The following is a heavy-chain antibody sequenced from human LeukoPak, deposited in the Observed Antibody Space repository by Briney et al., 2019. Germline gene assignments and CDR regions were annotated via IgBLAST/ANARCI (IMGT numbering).Heavy chain of an antibody. D-gene: IGHD5-24*01. CDR1: GFTVSSNY. J-gene: IGHJ3*02. CDR3: ARVIGMGWLQSGEAFDI. Sequence: GGSLRLSCAASGFTVSSNYMSWVRQAPGKGLGWVSVIYSGGSTYYADSVKGRFTISRDNSKNTLYLQMNSLRAEDTAVYYCARVIGMGWLQSGEAFDIWGQGTMVTVSS. CDR2: IYSGGST. V-gene: IGHV3-53*01.